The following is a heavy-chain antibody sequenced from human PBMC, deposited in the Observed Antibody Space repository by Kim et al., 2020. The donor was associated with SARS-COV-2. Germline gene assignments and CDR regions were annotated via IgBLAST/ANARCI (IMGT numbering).Heavy chain of an antibody. Sequence: GGSLRLSCVASGFTFSKYWMTWVRQAPGKGLEWVANIRQDGSQKFYVDSVKGRFTISRDNAKNSVFLEMSSLRADDTAVYYCASKGPALPAYPGSPYWG. CDR1: GFTFSKYW. CDR2: IRQDGSQK. D-gene: IGHD1-26*01. CDR3: ASKGPALPAYPGSPY. J-gene: IGHJ4*01. V-gene: IGHV3-7*01.